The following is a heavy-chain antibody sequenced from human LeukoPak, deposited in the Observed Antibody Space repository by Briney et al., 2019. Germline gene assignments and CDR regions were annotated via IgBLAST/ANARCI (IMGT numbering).Heavy chain of an antibody. J-gene: IGHJ5*01. V-gene: IGHV4-59*11. CDR1: GGSISSHY. CDR2: ISYTGST. Sequence: SETLSLTCTVSGGSISSHYWAWIRQPPGKGLEWIGYISYTGSTNYNPSLKRRVTISVDTSKNQFSLKLRSVTAADTAVYYCAREGYSSNWYDYWGQATLLTVSS. D-gene: IGHD6-13*01. CDR3: AREGYSSNWYDY.